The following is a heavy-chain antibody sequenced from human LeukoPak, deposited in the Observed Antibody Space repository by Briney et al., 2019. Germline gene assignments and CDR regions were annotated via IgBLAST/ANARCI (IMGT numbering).Heavy chain of an antibody. CDR3: ARGDYDAKPPQH. CDR1: GGSISSYY. J-gene: IGHJ1*01. V-gene: IGHV4-59*12. CDR2: IYYSGST. D-gene: IGHD4/OR15-4a*01. Sequence: SETLSLTCTVSGGSISSYYWSWIRQPPGKGLEWIGYIYYSGSTNYNPSLKSRVTISVDTSKNQFSLKLTSVTAADTAIYYCARGDYDAKPPQHWGQGTLVTVSS.